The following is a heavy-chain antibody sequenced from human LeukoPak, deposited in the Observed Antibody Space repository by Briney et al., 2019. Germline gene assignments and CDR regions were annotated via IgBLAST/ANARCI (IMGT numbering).Heavy chain of an antibody. CDR2: LFSGGIT. CDR1: GFSVSSNY. J-gene: IGHJ4*02. CDR3: ARCSGPYLFAY. D-gene: IGHD2-15*01. V-gene: IGHV3-66*01. Sequence: GGCLRLSCAASGFSVSSNYLSWVRQAPGEGLGWVSILFSGGITYYADSVKGRFASSRDDSTKPPYRHMNSLRAQDRAVYYCARCSGPYLFAYWGQGALVTVSS.